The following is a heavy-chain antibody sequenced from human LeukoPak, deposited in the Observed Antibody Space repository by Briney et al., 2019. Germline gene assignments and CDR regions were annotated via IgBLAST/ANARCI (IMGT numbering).Heavy chain of an antibody. J-gene: IGHJ4*02. CDR1: GGSISSSSYY. D-gene: IGHD5-12*01. CDR3: AREVYKVVATVFDY. CDR2: ISGRGGST. Sequence: PSETLSLTCTVSGGSISSSSYYWGWIRQPPGKGLDWVSAISGRGGSTFYADSVKGRFTISRDNSKNTLYLQMNSLRAEDTAVYYCAREVYKVVATVFDYWGQGTLVTVSS. V-gene: IGHV3-23*01.